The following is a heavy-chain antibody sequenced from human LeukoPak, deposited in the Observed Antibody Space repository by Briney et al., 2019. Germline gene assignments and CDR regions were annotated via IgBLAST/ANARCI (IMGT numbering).Heavy chain of an antibody. V-gene: IGHV3-21*01. J-gene: IGHJ4*02. CDR2: ISSSSSSI. CDR1: GFTFSHYT. Sequence: GGSLRLSCAASGFTFSHYTMNWVRQAPGKGLEWVSSISSSSSSIYYADSMKGRFTISRDNAKNSLYLQMNSLRAEDTAVYYCARIGNYDFGDYWGQGTLVTVSS. D-gene: IGHD3-3*01. CDR3: ARIGNYDFGDY.